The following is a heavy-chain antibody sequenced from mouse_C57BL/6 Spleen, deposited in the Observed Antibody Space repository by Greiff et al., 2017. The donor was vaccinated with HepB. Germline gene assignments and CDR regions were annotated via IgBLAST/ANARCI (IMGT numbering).Heavy chain of an antibody. CDR2: IHPNSGST. CDR1: GYTFTSYW. CDR3: AREPYDYVFDY. D-gene: IGHD2-4*01. J-gene: IGHJ2*01. V-gene: IGHV1-64*01. Sequence: QVQLKEPGAELVKPGASVKLSCKASGYTFTSYWMHWVKQRPGQGLEWIGMIHPNSGSTNYNEKFKSKATLTVDKSSSTAYMQLSSLTSEDSAVYYCAREPYDYVFDYWGQGTTLTVSS.